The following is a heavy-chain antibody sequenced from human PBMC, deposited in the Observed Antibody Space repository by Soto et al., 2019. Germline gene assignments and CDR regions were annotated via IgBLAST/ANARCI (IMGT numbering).Heavy chain of an antibody. CDR1: GGSFSDYY. CDR2: NNYSGTA. J-gene: IGHJ5*02. V-gene: IGHV4-34*01. D-gene: IGHD3-3*01. Sequence: QVQLQQWGAGLLKPSETLSLTCAVYGGSFSDYYWTWIRQPPGKGLEWIGENNYSGTANYNPSLKSRVTISVDTSKNPFFLKLSSVTAADTAVYYCARGRRFLEWLSNWFDPWGQGTLVTVSS. CDR3: ARGRRFLEWLSNWFDP.